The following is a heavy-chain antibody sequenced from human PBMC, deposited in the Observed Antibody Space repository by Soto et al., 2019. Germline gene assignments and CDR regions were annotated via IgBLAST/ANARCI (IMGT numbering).Heavy chain of an antibody. CDR3: ARVRSSGWFDY. CDR2: MYTSGST. J-gene: IGHJ4*02. Sequence: ETLSLTCTVSGGSISSYYWSWIRQPAGKGLEWIGRMYTSGSTNYNVSLKSRVTMSVDTSKNQFSLELTSVTAADTAVYYCARVRSSGWFDYWGQGTLVTVSS. D-gene: IGHD6-19*01. CDR1: GGSISSYY. V-gene: IGHV4-4*07.